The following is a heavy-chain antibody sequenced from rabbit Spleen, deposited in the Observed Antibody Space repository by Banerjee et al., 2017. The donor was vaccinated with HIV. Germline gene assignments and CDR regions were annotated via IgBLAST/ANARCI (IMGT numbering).Heavy chain of an antibody. CDR2: INSDTT. CDR3: ARVFLGNYYAMDL. D-gene: IGHD4-2*01. V-gene: IGHV1S69*01. J-gene: IGHJ6*01. CDR1: VFSLSKYA. Sequence: QSVEESGGRLVTPGGTLTLTCTVSVFSLSKYAVMWVRQAPGEGLEWIGIINSDTTAYATWAKGRFTVSQTSTTVDLKITSPTTEDSATYFCARVFLGNYYAMDLWGPGTLVTVS.